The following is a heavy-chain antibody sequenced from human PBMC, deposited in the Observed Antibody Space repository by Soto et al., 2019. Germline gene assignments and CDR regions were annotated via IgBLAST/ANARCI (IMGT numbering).Heavy chain of an antibody. CDR3: ARSYVYGAKFYAVAFDI. CDR2: IYYSGST. V-gene: IGHV4-59*01. Sequence: PSETLSLTCTVSGGSISRYYWSWIRQPPGKGLEWIGYIYYSGSTNYNPSLKSRVTISVDTSKNQFSPKLSSVTAADTAVYYCARSYVYGAKFYAVAFDIWCPGTMLTV. J-gene: IGHJ3*02. CDR1: GGSISRYY. D-gene: IGHD4-17*01.